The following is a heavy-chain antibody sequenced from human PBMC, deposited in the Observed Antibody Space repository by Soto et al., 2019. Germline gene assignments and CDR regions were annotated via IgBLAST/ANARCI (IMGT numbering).Heavy chain of an antibody. V-gene: IGHV3-33*01. CDR2: IWYDGSQQ. CDR1: GFTFISYG. J-gene: IGHJ4*02. Sequence: QVQLVESGGGVVQPGTSLRLSCAPSGFTFISYGMHCVRQAPGKGLEWVAVIWYDGSQQYYADSVKGRFTISRDNSNNTRYLQMNSLRAEDTAVYYCARDPGVTNYYFDYWGQGTLVTVSS. CDR3: ARDPGVTNYYFDY. D-gene: IGHD3-3*01.